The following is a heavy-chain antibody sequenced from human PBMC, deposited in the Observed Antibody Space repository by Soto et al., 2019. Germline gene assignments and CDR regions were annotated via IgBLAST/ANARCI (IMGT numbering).Heavy chain of an antibody. CDR3: VKDRDSNSWPSRDV. D-gene: IGHD3-22*01. CDR2: ISPNSGNT. CDR1: GYTFTRNG. Sequence: QVHLVQSGAEVKKPGASVNVSCKTSGYTFTRNGISWVRQAPGQGLEWMGWISPNSGNTRYAQKLQDRVIMTTDTSPSTAYMELRSLRSDDTGVYYCVKDRDSNSWPSRDVWGPGTTVTVSS. V-gene: IGHV1-18*01. J-gene: IGHJ6*02.